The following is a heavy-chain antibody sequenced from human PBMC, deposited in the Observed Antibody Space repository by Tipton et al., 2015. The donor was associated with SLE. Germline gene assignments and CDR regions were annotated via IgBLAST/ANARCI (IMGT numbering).Heavy chain of an antibody. D-gene: IGHD3-22*01. CDR1: GGSISSHY. V-gene: IGHV4-59*11. J-gene: IGHJ4*02. Sequence: TLSLTCTVSGGSISSHYWSWIRQPPGKGLEWIGYIYYSGSTNYNPSLKSRVTISVDTSKNQFSLKLSSVTAADTAVYYCARSDSSGYPHYWGQGTLVTVSS. CDR3: ARSDSSGYPHY. CDR2: IYYSGST.